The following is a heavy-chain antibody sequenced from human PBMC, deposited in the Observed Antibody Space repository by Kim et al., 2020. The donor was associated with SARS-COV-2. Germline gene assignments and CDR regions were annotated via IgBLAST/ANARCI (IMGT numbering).Heavy chain of an antibody. CDR2: ISYDGSNK. CDR1: GFTFSSYG. Sequence: GGSLRLSCAASGFTFSSYGMHWVRQAPGKGLEWVAVISYDGSNKYYADSVKGRFTISRDNSKNTLYLQMNSLRAEDTAVYYCARSLSIEYCSSTSCYGGYYYYYGMDVWGQGTTVTVSS. D-gene: IGHD2-2*01. V-gene: IGHV3-33*05. CDR3: ARSLSIEYCSSTSCYGGYYYYYGMDV. J-gene: IGHJ6*02.